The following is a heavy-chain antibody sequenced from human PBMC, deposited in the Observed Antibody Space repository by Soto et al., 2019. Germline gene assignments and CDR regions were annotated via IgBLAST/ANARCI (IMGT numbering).Heavy chain of an antibody. V-gene: IGHV3-48*01. CDR3: ATHARAVTGFDY. J-gene: IGHJ4*02. CDR1: GFTFSIYN. D-gene: IGHD4-17*01. CDR2: ISSAGSNI. Sequence: PGESLKISCAASGFTFSIYNMNWVRQAPGEGLVWLSYISSAGSNIYYADSVQGRFTISRDNGRNSLYLQMNSLRAEDTAVYYCATHARAVTGFDYWGRGTLVTVSS.